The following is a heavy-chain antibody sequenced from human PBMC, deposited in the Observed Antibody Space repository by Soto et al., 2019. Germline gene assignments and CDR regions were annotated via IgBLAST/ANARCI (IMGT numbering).Heavy chain of an antibody. V-gene: IGHV4-39*01. CDR3: ARHAPGVLLPAAIVSHYYGMDV. CDR2: VYYSGST. Sequence: KSSETLSLTCSVSGGSISSSSYYWGWIRQPPGKGLEWIGSVYYSGSTYYNPSLKSRVTISVDTSKNQFSLKLSSVTAADTAVYHCARHAPGVLLPAAIVSHYYGMDVWGQGTTVTVSS. CDR1: GGSISSSSYY. D-gene: IGHD2-2*02. J-gene: IGHJ6*02.